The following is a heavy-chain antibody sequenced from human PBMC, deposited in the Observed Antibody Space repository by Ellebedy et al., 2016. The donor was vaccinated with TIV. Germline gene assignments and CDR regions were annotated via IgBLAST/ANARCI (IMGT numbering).Heavy chain of an antibody. CDR2: INPSGGST. CDR1: GYTFTGYY. D-gene: IGHD3-10*01. Sequence: AASVKVSCKASGYTFTGYYMHWVRQAPGQGLEWMGIINPSGGSTSYAQKFQGRVTMTRDTSTSTVYMELSSLKASDTAMYYCALNGFGEYKAGYYYYGMDVWGQGTTVTVSS. CDR3: ALNGFGEYKAGYYYYGMDV. V-gene: IGHV1-46*01. J-gene: IGHJ6*02.